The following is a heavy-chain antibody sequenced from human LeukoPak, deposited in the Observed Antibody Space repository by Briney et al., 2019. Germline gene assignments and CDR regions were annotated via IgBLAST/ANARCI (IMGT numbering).Heavy chain of an antibody. J-gene: IGHJ4*02. CDR2: ISWNSGSV. Sequence: GGSLRLSCAASGFTFDDYAMHWVRQAPGKGLEWVSGISWNSGSVVYADSVKGRFTISRDNAKNSLYLQMNSLGAEDMALYYCAKATDFTYCGGDCYQGYYFDSSRQGTLVTVSS. D-gene: IGHD2-21*02. V-gene: IGHV3-9*03. CDR1: GFTFDDYA. CDR3: AKATDFTYCGGDCYQGYYFDS.